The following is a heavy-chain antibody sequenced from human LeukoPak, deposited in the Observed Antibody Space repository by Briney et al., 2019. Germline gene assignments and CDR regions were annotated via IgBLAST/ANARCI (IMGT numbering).Heavy chain of an antibody. CDR3: AKGEPFRFRIAAAGTAIDY. V-gene: IGHV3-9*01. Sequence: GGSLRLSCAASGFTFDDYAMHWVRQAPGKGLEWVSGISWNSGSIGYADSVKGRFTISRDNAKNSLYLQMNSLRAEDTALYYCAKGEPFRFRIAAAGTAIDYWGQGTLVTVSS. CDR1: GFTFDDYA. CDR2: ISWNSGSI. J-gene: IGHJ4*02. D-gene: IGHD6-13*01.